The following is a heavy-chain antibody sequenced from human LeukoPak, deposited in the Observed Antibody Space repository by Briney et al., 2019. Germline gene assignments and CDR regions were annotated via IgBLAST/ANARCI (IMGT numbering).Heavy chain of an antibody. D-gene: IGHD3-10*01. CDR3: ARAITYFYGSVTYDWFDP. CDR2: IKSDGST. V-gene: IGHV3-74*01. CDR1: GFTFSSYW. Sequence: GGSLRLSCAASGFTFSSYWMHWVRQTPGKGLMWVSRIKSDGSTIYADSVKGRFTVSRDNAKNMVYLQMNSLRAEDTAMYYCARAITYFYGSVTYDWFDPWGQGTLVTVSS. J-gene: IGHJ5*02.